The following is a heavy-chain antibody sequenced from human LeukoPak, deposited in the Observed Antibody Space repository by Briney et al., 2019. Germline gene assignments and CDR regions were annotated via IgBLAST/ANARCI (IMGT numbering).Heavy chain of an antibody. CDR1: GGSFSGYY. D-gene: IGHD4-17*01. CDR2: ISHSGST. CDR3: ARRLWHDYGDCFVQVPNIWFDC. J-gene: IGHJ5*01. Sequence: SETLSLTCPVYGGSFSGYYSNCIGQPPGKGLEWIGEISHSGSTNYHPSLKSRVTISVDTSKNQFSLKLSSVTAADTAVYYCARRLWHDYGDCFVQVPNIWFDCWGQGTLVTVSS. V-gene: IGHV4-34*01.